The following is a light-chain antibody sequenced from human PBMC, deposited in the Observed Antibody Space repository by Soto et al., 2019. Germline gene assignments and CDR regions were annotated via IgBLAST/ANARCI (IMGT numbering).Light chain of an antibody. J-gene: IGLJ2*01. V-gene: IGLV2-8*01. CDR2: EVN. CDR1: SSDVGAYNF. Sequence: QSALTQPPSASGSPGQSVTISCTGTSSDVGAYNFVSWFRQNPGKAPKLIIYEVNKRPSGVPDRFSGSKSGNTASLTVSGLQAEDEADYYCNSYAGSNNFVVFGGGTELTVL. CDR3: NSYAGSNNFVV.